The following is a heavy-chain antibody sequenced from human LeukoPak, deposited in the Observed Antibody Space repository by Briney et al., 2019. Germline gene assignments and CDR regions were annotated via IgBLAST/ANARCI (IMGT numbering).Heavy chain of an antibody. CDR2: ISTSGGST. V-gene: IGHV3-23*01. D-gene: IGHD1-14*01. Sequence: GGSLRLSCAASGLTFSSYAMSWVRQAPGKGLEWVSAISTSGGSTYYGDSVKGRFTISRDNSKNTLYLQMNSLRAEDTAVYYCWPVNPIDYWGQGTLVTVSS. J-gene: IGHJ4*02. CDR3: WPVNPIDY. CDR1: GLTFSSYA.